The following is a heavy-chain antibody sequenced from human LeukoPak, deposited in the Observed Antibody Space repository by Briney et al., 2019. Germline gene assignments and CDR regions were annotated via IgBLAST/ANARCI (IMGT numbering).Heavy chain of an antibody. CDR1: GYTFTGYY. D-gene: IGHD2-2*01. V-gene: IGHV1-2*02. J-gene: IGHJ5*02. CDR2: INPNSGGT. CDR3: ARGPPIKYQLLLNWFDP. Sequence: ASVKVSCKASGYTFTGYYMHWVRQAPGQGLEWMGWINPNSGGTNYAQKFQGRVTMTRDTSISTAYMELSRLRSDDTAVYYCARGPPIKYQLLLNWFDPWGQGTLVTVYS.